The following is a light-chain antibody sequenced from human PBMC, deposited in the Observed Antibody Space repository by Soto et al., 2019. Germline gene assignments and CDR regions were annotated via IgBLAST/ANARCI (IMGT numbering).Light chain of an antibody. Sequence: QSVLTQPASVSGSPGQSITISCTGTNSDVGSYNLVSWYQQHPGKAPKLMVYEGSKRPSGVSHRFSGSKSGNTASLTISGLQAEDEADYYCCSYADGSNFVLFGSGTQLTVL. CDR2: EGS. J-gene: IGLJ6*01. V-gene: IGLV2-23*03. CDR3: CSYADGSNFVL. CDR1: NSDVGSYNL.